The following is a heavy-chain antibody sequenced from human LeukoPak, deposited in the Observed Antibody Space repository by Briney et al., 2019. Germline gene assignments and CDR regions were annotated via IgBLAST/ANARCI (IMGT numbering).Heavy chain of an antibody. J-gene: IGHJ6*02. CDR3: ARGKRTMDV. V-gene: IGHV3-11*01. CDR1: GFTFSDYY. CDR2: MSSSGSGI. Sequence: GGSLRLSCVASGFTFSDYYMTWIRQAQGRGLEWVSYMSSSGSGIYYTESVKGRFTISRDNTKNSLFLQMNSLRAEDTAVYYCARGKRTMDVWGQGTTVTVSS.